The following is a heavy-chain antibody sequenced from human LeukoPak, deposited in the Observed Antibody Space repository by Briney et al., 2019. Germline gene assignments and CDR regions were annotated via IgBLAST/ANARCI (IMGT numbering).Heavy chain of an antibody. V-gene: IGHV4-61*02. Sequence: SQTLSLTCTVSGGSISSGSYYWSWIRQPAGKGLEWIGRIYTSGSTNYNPSLKSRVTISVDTSKNQFSLKLSSVTAADTAVYYRARDGLGYCSSTSCYNPNTWGQGTLVTVSS. J-gene: IGHJ5*02. CDR3: ARDGLGYCSSTSCYNPNT. D-gene: IGHD2-2*02. CDR1: GGSISSGSYY. CDR2: IYTSGST.